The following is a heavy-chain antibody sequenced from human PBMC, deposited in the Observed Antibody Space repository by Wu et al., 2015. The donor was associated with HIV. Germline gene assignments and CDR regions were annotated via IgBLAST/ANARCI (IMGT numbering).Heavy chain of an antibody. CDR2: INGDRGDT. CDR3: ARDLVRDGYDALDI. J-gene: IGHJ3*02. V-gene: IGHV1-2*02. D-gene: IGHD5-18*01. Sequence: QVQLVQSGAEVRKPGASVKVSCTASGYTFTGHYILWVRQAPGQGLEWVGWINGDRGDTKYSHKFQGRVVMTRDRSTCTVSMELSRLTSDDTAIYYCARDLVRDGYDALDIWGRGTLVTVSS. CDR1: GYTFTGHY.